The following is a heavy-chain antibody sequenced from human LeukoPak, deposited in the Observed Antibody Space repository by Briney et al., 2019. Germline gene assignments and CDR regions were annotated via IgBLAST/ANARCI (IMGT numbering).Heavy chain of an antibody. CDR3: ATGRSIRYFDY. CDR2: SHYSGTT. V-gene: IGHV4-59*08. Sequence: SETLSLTCAVSGVSIFSYYWNWIRQPPGQGLEWIGYSHYSGTTNYNPSLKSRVSISIDTSKSQFSLKLTSATAADTAIYYCATGRSIRYFDYWGQGTLLSVSS. CDR1: GVSIFSYY. J-gene: IGHJ4*02. D-gene: IGHD3-9*01.